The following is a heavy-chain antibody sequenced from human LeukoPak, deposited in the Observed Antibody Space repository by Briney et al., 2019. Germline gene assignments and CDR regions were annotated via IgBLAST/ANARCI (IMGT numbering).Heavy chain of an antibody. CDR1: GFTFSSYA. D-gene: IGHD3-3*01. CDR3: ANGPTNYDFWSGYYLGWFDP. V-gene: IGHV3-23*01. CDR2: ISGSGGST. Sequence: GGSLRLSCAASGFTFSSYAMSWVRQAPGKGLEWVSAISGSGGSTYYADSVKGRFTISRNNSKKTLYLQMNSLRAEDTAVYYCANGPTNYDFWSGYYLGWFDPWGQGTLVTVSS. J-gene: IGHJ5*02.